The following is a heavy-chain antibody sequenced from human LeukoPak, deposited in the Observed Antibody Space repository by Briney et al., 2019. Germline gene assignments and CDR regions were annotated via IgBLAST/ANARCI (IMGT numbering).Heavy chain of an antibody. D-gene: IGHD3-10*01. CDR1: GYTFTSYG. J-gene: IGHJ6*02. CDR2: ISAYNGNT. CDR3: AREGGTDGSGSYPNYYYGMDV. V-gene: IGHV1-18*01. Sequence: ASVKVSCKASGYTFTSYGISWVRQAPGQGLEWMGWISAYNGNTNYAQKLQGRVTMTTDTSTSTAYMELRSLRSDDTAVYYCAREGGTDGSGSYPNYYYGMDVWGQGTTVTVSS.